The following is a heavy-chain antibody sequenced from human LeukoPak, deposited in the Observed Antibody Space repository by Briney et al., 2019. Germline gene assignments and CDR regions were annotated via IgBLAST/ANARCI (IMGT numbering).Heavy chain of an antibody. D-gene: IGHD3-3*01. CDR1: GFTFSSYA. J-gene: IGHJ4*02. CDR2: ISSNGGST. CDR3: AREGYYDFWSGPLPLDY. V-gene: IGHV3-64*01. Sequence: GGSLRLSCAASGFTFSSYAMHWVRQAPGKGLEYVSAISSNGGSTYYANSVKGGFTISRDNSKNTLYLQMGSLRAEDMAVYYCAREGYYDFWSGPLPLDYWGQGTLVTVSS.